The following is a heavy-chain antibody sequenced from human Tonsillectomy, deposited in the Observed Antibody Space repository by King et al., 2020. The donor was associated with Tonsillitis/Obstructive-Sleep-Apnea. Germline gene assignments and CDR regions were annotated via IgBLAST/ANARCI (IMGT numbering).Heavy chain of an antibody. Sequence: VQLVESGGGLVQPGGSLKLSCAASGFTFSGSAMHWVRQASGKGLEWVGRIRSKGNNYATTYAASVKGRFTISRDDSKNTAYLQMNSLKTEDTAVYYCTRPQYYYDSSGYSTLPFDYWGKGTLVTVSS. V-gene: IGHV3-73*01. CDR3: TRPQYYYDSSGYSTLPFDY. D-gene: IGHD3-22*01. J-gene: IGHJ4*02. CDR2: IRSKGNNYAT. CDR1: GFTFSGSA.